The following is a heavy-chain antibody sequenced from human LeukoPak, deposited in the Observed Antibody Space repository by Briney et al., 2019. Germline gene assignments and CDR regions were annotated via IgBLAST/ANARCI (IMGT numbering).Heavy chain of an antibody. CDR3: ARVKQQLANRPDAFDI. Sequence: SETLSLTCTVSGGSISSYYWSWIRQPPGKGLEWIGYIYYSGSTNYNPSLKSRVTISVDTSKNQFSLKLSSVTAADTAVYYCARVKQQLANRPDAFDIWGQGTMVTVSS. V-gene: IGHV4-59*01. D-gene: IGHD6-13*01. CDR1: GGSISSYY. J-gene: IGHJ3*02. CDR2: IYYSGST.